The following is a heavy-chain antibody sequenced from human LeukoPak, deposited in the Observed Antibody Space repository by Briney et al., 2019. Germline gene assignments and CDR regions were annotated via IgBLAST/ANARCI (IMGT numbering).Heavy chain of an antibody. CDR2: IVVGSGNT. CDR1: GFTFTSSA. D-gene: IGHD1-1*01. CDR3: AAVRDWNDNNWFDP. Sequence: ASVKVSCKASGFTFTSSAMQWVRQARGQRLEWIGWIVVGSGNTNYAQKFQERVTITRDMSTSTAYMELSSLRSEDTAVYYCAAVRDWNDNNWFDPWGQGTLVTVSS. V-gene: IGHV1-58*02. J-gene: IGHJ5*02.